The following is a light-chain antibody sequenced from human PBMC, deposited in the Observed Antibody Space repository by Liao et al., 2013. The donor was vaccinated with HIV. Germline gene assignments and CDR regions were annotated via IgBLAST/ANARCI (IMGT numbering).Light chain of an antibody. J-gene: IGLJ3*02. CDR3: QAWDSSAVWV. V-gene: IGLV3-1*01. Sequence: SYELTQPPSVSVSPGQTASITCSGDKLGDKYACWYQQKPGQSPVLVIYQDNKRPSGIPERFSGSNSGNTATLTIRGTQAVDEADFYCQAWDSSAVWVFGGGTNLAVL. CDR2: QDN. CDR1: KLGDKY.